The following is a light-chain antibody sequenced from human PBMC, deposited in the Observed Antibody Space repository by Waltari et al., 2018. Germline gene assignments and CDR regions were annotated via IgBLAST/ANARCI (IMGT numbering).Light chain of an antibody. CDR3: ASYTTTRTVV. CDR1: SSDIGGYNY. CDR2: DVA. V-gene: IGLV2-14*01. Sequence: QSALTQPASVSGSPGQSITISCTGTSSDIGGYNYVSCYQQHPGKAPTLMIFDVARWPSGVSNRFSGSKSGNTASLTISGLQAEDEADYYCASYTTTRTVVFGGGTKVTVL. J-gene: IGLJ2*01.